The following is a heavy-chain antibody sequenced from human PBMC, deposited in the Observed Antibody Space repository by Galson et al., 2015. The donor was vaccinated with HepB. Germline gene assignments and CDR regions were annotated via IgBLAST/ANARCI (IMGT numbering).Heavy chain of an antibody. D-gene: IGHD3-3*01. V-gene: IGHV3-30-3*01. J-gene: IGHJ4*02. CDR3: ARGFYDFWSGYSEAYFGY. Sequence: SLRLSCAASGFTFSSYAMHWVRQAPGKGLEWVAVISYDGSNKYYADSVKGRFTISRDNSKNTLYLQMNSLRAEDTAVYYCARGFYDFWSGYSEAYFGYWGQGTLVTVSS. CDR2: ISYDGSNK. CDR1: GFTFSSYA.